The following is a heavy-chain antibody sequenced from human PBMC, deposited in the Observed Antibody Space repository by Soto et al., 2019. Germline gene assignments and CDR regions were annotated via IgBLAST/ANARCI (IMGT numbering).Heavy chain of an antibody. CDR2: INAGNGNT. CDR1: RYTFTSYA. J-gene: IGHJ5*02. V-gene: IGHV1-3*01. CDR3: ARYRYDFWSGYYGNWFDP. Sequence: ASVKVSCKASRYTFTSYAMHWVRQAPGQRLEWMGWINAGNGNTKYSQKSQGRVTITRDTSASTAYMELSSLRSEDTAVYYCARYRYDFWSGYYGNWFDPWGQGTLVTVSS. D-gene: IGHD3-3*01.